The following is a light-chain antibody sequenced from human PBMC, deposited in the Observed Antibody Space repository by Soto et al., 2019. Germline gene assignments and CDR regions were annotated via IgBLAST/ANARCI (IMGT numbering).Light chain of an antibody. CDR3: QQYGSSPST. CDR1: QSVSSSY. CDR2: GAS. Sequence: EMVLTQSPATLSLSPGERATLSCRASQSVSSSYLAWYQQKPGQAPRLLIYGASSRATVIPDRFSGSGSRTDFTLTISRLEPEDFAVYYCQQYGSSPSTFGQGTRLEIK. J-gene: IGKJ5*01. V-gene: IGKV3-20*01.